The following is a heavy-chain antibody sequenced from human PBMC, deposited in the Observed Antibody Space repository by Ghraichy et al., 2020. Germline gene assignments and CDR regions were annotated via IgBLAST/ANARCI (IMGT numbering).Heavy chain of an antibody. D-gene: IGHD1-26*01. J-gene: IGHJ5*02. CDR3: ARDWEVTFTGGGGVWFDP. Sequence: GGSLRLSCAASGFTFSDYYMSWIRQAPGKGLEWVSYISSSGSTIYYADSVKGRFTISRDNAKNSLYLQMNSLRAEDTAVYYCARDWEVTFTGGGGVWFDPWGQGTLVTVSS. CDR1: GFTFSDYY. CDR2: ISSSGSTI. V-gene: IGHV3-11*01.